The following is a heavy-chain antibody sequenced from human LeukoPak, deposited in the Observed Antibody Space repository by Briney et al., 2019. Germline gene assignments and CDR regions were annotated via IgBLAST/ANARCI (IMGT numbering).Heavy chain of an antibody. CDR2: IYTSGST. Sequence: SQTLSLTCTVSGAAISSGTYYWSWIRQPAGKGLEWIGRIYTSGSTNYNPSLKSRVTISVDTSKNQFSLKLSSVTAADTAVYYCASEVVPAASPYYMDVWGKGTTVTVSS. CDR1: GAAISSGTYY. CDR3: ASEVVPAASPYYMDV. V-gene: IGHV4-61*02. J-gene: IGHJ6*03. D-gene: IGHD2-2*01.